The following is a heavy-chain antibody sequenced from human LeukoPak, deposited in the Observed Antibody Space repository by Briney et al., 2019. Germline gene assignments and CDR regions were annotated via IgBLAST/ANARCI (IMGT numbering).Heavy chain of an antibody. V-gene: IGHV4-59*03. Sequence: PSESLSLTCTASGGSISSYYWSWIRQPPGKGLEWIAYIYFSGNTMYNPSLKSRVTISVDTSKNQISLKLSSVTAADTAVYYCALGHCINGVCYGLDYWGQGTLVTVSS. CDR2: IYFSGNT. J-gene: IGHJ4*02. CDR1: GGSISSYY. CDR3: ALGHCINGVCYGLDY. D-gene: IGHD2-8*01.